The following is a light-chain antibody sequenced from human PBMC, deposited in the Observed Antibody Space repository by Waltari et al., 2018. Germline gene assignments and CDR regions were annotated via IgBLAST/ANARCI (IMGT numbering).Light chain of an antibody. CDR1: SSNIGSHY. CDR2: DNN. CDR3: ATWDDSLSAVV. V-gene: IGLV1-51*01. J-gene: IGLJ2*01. Sequence: QSVLTQPPSVSAAPGQKVTISCSGSSSNIGSHYVFRYQQLPRTAPKLLIYDNNKRPSGIPDRFSGSKSGTSATLGITGLQTGDEADYYCATWDDSLSAVVFGGGTKLAVL.